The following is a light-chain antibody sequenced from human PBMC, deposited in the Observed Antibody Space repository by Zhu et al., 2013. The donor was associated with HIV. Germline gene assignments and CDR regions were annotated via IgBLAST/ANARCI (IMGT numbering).Light chain of an antibody. Sequence: DIQMTQSPSSLSASVGDRVTITCRASQGIRNHLAWYQQKPGKAPKRLIYVAYSLQSGVPSRFSGSGSGTEFTLTISSLQPEDFSTYFCLQHGHYPWTFGQTTRVEF. V-gene: IGKV1-17*01. CDR1: QGIRNH. CDR3: LQHGHYPWT. J-gene: IGKJ1*01. CDR2: VAY.